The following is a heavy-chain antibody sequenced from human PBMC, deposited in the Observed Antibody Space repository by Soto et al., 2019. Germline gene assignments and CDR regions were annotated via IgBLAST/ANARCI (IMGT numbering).Heavy chain of an antibody. CDR3: ARGRRSKLRCSGGSCYRLNYYYYYMDV. D-gene: IGHD2-15*01. Sequence: QVQLVESGGGLVKPGGSLRLSCAASGFTFSDYYMSWIRQAPGKGLEWVSYISSSGSTIYYADSVKGRFTISRDNAKNSLYLQMNSLRAEDTAVYYWARGRRSKLRCSGGSCYRLNYYYYYMDVWGKGTTVTVSS. J-gene: IGHJ6*03. CDR2: ISSSGSTI. V-gene: IGHV3-11*01. CDR1: GFTFSDYY.